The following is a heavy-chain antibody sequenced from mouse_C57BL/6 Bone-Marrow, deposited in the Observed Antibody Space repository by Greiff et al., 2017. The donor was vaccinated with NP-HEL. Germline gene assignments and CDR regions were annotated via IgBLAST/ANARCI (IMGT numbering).Heavy chain of an antibody. CDR3: TRDYYSNYSYFDY. CDR2: IDPETGGT. V-gene: IGHV1-15*01. CDR1: GYTFTDYE. D-gene: IGHD2-5*01. Sequence: VQLQQSGAELVRPGASVTLSCKASGYTFTDYEMHWVKQTPVHGLEWIGAIDPETGGTAYNQKFKGKAILTADKSSSTAYMELRSLTSEDSAVYYCTRDYYSNYSYFDYWGQGTTLTVSS. J-gene: IGHJ2*01.